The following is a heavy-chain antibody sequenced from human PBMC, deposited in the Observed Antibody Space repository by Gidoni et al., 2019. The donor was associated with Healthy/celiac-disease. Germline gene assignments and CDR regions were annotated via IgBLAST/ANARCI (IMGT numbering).Heavy chain of an antibody. CDR3: ATDLGYCSGGSCYSDY. J-gene: IGHJ4*02. CDR2: ISYDGSNK. CDR1: GFPFSSYG. Sequence: QVQLVESGGGVVPPGRSLRLSCAASGFPFSSYGMHWVRQAPGKGLGWVAVISYDGSNKYYADAVKGRFTISRDNSKNTLYLQMNSLRAEDTAVYYCATDLGYCSGGSCYSDYWGQGTLVTVSS. D-gene: IGHD2-15*01. V-gene: IGHV3-30*03.